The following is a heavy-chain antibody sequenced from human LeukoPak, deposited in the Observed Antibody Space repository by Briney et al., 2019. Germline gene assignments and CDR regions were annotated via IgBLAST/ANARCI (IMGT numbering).Heavy chain of an antibody. Sequence: SETLSLTCTVSGGSISSGSYYWSWIRQPAGKGLEWIGRIYTSGSTNYNPSLKSRVTISVDTSKNQFSLKLSSVTAADTAVYYCARGYYYYMDVWGKGTTVTVSS. CDR1: GGSISSGSYY. J-gene: IGHJ6*03. CDR3: ARGYYYYMDV. CDR2: IYTSGST. V-gene: IGHV4-61*02.